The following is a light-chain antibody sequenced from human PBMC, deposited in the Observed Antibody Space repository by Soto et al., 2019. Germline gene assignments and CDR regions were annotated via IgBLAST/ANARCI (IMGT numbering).Light chain of an antibody. CDR2: ATS. CDR1: QNINSY. CDR3: QQRSSWPFT. Sequence: EIVLRQSPATLSLSPGERATLSCRASQNINSYLAWYQQKPGQAPRLLIYATSNRATGIPARFSGSGSGTDFTLSISSLEPEDFAVYYCQQRSSWPFTFGPGTKVDIK. V-gene: IGKV3-11*01. J-gene: IGKJ3*01.